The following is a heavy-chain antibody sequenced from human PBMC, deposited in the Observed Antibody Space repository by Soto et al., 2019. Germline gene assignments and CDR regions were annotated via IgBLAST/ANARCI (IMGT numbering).Heavy chain of an antibody. Sequence: SGPTLVNPPQTLTLTCTFSGFSLSTSGMCVSWIRQPPGKALEWLARIDWDDDKYYSTSLKTRLTISKDTSKNQVVLTMTNMDPVDTATYCCARRRIAAAGKDAFDIWGQGTMVTVSS. J-gene: IGHJ3*02. CDR3: ARRRIAAAGKDAFDI. CDR1: GFSLSTSGMC. V-gene: IGHV2-70*11. CDR2: IDWDDDK. D-gene: IGHD6-13*01.